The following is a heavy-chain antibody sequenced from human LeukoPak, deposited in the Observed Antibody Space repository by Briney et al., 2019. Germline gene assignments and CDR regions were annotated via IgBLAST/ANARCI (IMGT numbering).Heavy chain of an antibody. CDR2: INPNSGGT. V-gene: IGHV1-2*02. CDR1: GGTFSSYA. D-gene: IGHD4-17*01. Sequence: ASVKVSCKASGGTFSSYAISWVRQAPGQGLEWMGWINPNSGGTNYAQKFQGRVTMTRDTSISTAYMELSRLRSDDTAVYYCARDSDYGDYYAFDIWGQGTMVTVSS. CDR3: ARDSDYGDYYAFDI. J-gene: IGHJ3*02.